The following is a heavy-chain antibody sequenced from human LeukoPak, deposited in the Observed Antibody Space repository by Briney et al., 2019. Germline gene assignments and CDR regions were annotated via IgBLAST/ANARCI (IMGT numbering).Heavy chain of an antibody. J-gene: IGHJ4*02. CDR1: GGSISGYC. Sequence: KPSETLSLTCTVSGGSISGYCWTWIRQPPGKGLEWIAYIYYSGGTNYNPSLKSRVTISVDTSKNQFSLKLTSVTAADTAVYYCASLDVVNYYFDYWGQGTQVTVSS. V-gene: IGHV4-59*08. CDR2: IYYSGGT. D-gene: IGHD2-15*01. CDR3: ASLDVVNYYFDY.